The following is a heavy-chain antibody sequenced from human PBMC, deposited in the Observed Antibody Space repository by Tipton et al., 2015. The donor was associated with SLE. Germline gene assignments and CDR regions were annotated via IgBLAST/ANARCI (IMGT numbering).Heavy chain of an antibody. J-gene: IGHJ4*02. D-gene: IGHD4-17*01. CDR3: SRGTKTTVTGFDY. CDR2: ISSSSSYI. V-gene: IGHV3-21*03. Sequence: SLRLSCAASGFTFSSYSMNWVRQAPGKGLEWGSSISSSSSYIYYADSVKGRFTISRDNAKNSLYLQMNSLRAEDTAVYYCSRGTKTTVTGFDYWGQGTLVTVSS. CDR1: GFTFSSYS.